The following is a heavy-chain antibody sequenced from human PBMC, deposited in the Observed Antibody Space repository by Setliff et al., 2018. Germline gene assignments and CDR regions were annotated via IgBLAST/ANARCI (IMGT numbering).Heavy chain of an antibody. V-gene: IGHV3-30*04. CDR3: AVGRRMEWLYPLTNWFDP. J-gene: IGHJ5*02. D-gene: IGHD3-3*01. CDR1: GFTFSSYA. CDR2: ISYDGSNK. Sequence: GGSLRLSCAASGFTFSSYAMHWVRQAPGKGLEWVAVISYDGSNKYYADSVKGRFTISRDNSKNTLYLQMNSLRAEDTAVYYCAVGRRMEWLYPLTNWFDPWGQGTLVTVS.